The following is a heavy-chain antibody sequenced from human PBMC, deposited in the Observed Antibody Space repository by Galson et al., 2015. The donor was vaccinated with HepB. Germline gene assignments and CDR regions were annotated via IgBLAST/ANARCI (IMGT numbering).Heavy chain of an antibody. J-gene: IGHJ4*02. CDR2: ISAYNGNT. Sequence: SVKVSCKASGYTFTSYGISWVRQAPGQGLEWMGWISAYNGNTNYAQKLQGRVTMTTDTSTSTAYMELRSLRSDDTAVYYCARDRYYYDSSGYPKYYFDYWGQGTLVTVSS. V-gene: IGHV1-18*04. CDR3: ARDRYYYDSSGYPKYYFDY. CDR1: GYTFTSYG. D-gene: IGHD3-22*01.